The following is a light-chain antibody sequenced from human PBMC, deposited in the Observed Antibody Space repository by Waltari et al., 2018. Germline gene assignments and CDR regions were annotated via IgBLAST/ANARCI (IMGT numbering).Light chain of an antibody. V-gene: IGLV1-47*01. CDR3: AVWDDSLRGGV. CDR2: YNN. CDR1: SSNIGINN. J-gene: IGLJ3*02. Sequence: QSVVIQPPSASGTPGQRVTISCTGSSSNIGINNVYWYQQLPGTAPKLLIHYNNQRPSGVPDRFSGSKSGTSAALAISGLRSEDEADYYCAVWDDSLRGGVFGGGTRLTVL.